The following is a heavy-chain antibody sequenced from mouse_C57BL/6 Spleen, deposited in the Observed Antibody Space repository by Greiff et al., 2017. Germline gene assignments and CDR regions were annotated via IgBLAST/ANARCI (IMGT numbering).Heavy chain of an antibody. CDR2: IDPSDSET. V-gene: IGHV1-52*01. CDR3: TWWDYDFCY. CDR1: GYTFTSYW. Sequence: VQLQQPGAELVRPGSSVKLSCKASGYTFTSYWMHWVKQRPIQGLEWIGNIDPSDSETHYIQKFKDKATLTVDTSSSTAYMQLSSLTSEASSVYYCTWWDYDFCYWGQGTTLTVSS. D-gene: IGHD2-4*01. J-gene: IGHJ2*01.